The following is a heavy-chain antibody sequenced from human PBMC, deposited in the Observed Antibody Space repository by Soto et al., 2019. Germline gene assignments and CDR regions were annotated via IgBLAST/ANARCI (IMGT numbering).Heavy chain of an antibody. V-gene: IGHV3-23*01. D-gene: IGHD3-9*01. CDR1: GFSFRNYA. CDR2: LTGNSSNT. Sequence: EVQLLESGGGLVQPGGSLRLSCAASGFSFRNYAMSWVRQAPGKGLEWISTLTGNSSNTYYADTVKGRFAISRDNSRSTLYLQMPSLTAEDTAVYYCANGRATYGLLTHDYWGQGTIATVSS. CDR3: ANGRATYGLLTHDY. J-gene: IGHJ4*02.